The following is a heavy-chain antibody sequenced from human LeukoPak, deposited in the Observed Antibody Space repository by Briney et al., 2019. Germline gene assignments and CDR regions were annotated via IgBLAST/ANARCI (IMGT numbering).Heavy chain of an antibody. CDR3: ARVSFDFGVVIPYYYYYMDV. CDR2: IIPIFGTA. CDR1: GGTFSSYA. Sequence: SVKVSCKASGGTFSSYAISWVRQAPGQGLEWMGGIIPIFGTANYAQKFQGRVTITADESTSTAYMELSSLRSEDTAVYYCARVSFDFGVVIPYYYYYMDVWGKGTTVTVSS. V-gene: IGHV1-69*01. J-gene: IGHJ6*03. D-gene: IGHD3-3*01.